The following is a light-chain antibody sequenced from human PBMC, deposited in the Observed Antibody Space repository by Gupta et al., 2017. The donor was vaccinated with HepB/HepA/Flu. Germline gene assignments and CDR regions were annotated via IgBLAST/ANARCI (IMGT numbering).Light chain of an antibody. CDR2: DAS. CDR1: QSVSSY. Sequence: EIVLTQSPATLSLSPGERATLSCRASQSVSSYLAWYQQKPGQAPRLLIYDASNRATGIPARFSGSGDGTDFTLTIISREPEDFEVYYCQQRTNGHPMDTFGGGTKVEIK. CDR3: QQRTNGHPMDT. J-gene: IGKJ4*01. V-gene: IGKV3-11*01.